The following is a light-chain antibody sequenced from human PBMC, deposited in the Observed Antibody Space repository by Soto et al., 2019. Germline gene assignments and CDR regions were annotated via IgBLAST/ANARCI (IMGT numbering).Light chain of an antibody. Sequence: DIQMTQSPSSLSASLGDRVTITCLASQGIGACLAWFQQKPGKVPKLLIYAAAALPSGVPSRFSGSGSGTDFTLTSSSLQPEDIATYYCQKYNSAPLTFGGGTKVEIK. CDR2: AAA. V-gene: IGKV1-27*01. CDR3: QKYNSAPLT. CDR1: QGIGAC. J-gene: IGKJ4*01.